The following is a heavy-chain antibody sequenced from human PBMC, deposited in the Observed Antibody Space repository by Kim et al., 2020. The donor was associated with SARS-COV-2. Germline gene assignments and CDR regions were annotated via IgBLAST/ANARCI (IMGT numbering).Heavy chain of an antibody. V-gene: IGHV4-34*01. J-gene: IGHJ4*02. CDR1: GGSFTVYY. CDR2: ISHSGGT. Sequence: SETLSLTCDVSGGSFTVYYWNWIRQPPGKGLEWIGEISHSGGTNYNPSLKGRVTISADTSKKQFSLKLTSVSAAETALYFCARGSRYYTLWGQGTQVSVSS. D-gene: IGHD2-8*01. CDR3: ARGSRYYTL.